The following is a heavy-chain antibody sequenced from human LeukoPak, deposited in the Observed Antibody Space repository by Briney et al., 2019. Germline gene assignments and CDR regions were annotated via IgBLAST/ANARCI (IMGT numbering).Heavy chain of an antibody. CDR1: GFTFSDYY. CDR3: ARDAEYSSSRFLDY. Sequence: GGSLRLSCAASGFTFSDYYMSWIRQAPGKGLEWVSYISSSGSTIYYADSVKGRFTISRDNAKDSLFLQMNSLRADDTAVYYCARDAEYSSSRFLDYWGQGTLVTVSS. D-gene: IGHD6-6*01. V-gene: IGHV3-11*04. CDR2: ISSSGSTI. J-gene: IGHJ4*02.